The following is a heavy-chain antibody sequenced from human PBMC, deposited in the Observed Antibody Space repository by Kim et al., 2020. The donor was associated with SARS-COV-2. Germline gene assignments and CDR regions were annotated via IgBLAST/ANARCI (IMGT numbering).Heavy chain of an antibody. Sequence: DSVKGRFTISRDNSKNTLYLQMNSLRAEDTAVYYCANGDKATFGVYYFDYWGQGTLVTVSS. V-gene: IGHV3-23*01. D-gene: IGHD3-16*01. J-gene: IGHJ4*02. CDR3: ANGDKATFGVYYFDY.